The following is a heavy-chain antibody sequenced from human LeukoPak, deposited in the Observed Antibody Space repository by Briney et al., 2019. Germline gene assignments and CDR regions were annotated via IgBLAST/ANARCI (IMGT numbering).Heavy chain of an antibody. Sequence: ASVKVSCKASGYTFTGYYMHWVRQAPGQGHEWMGRINPNSGGTNYAQKFQGRVTMTRDTSISTAYMELSRLRSDDTAVYYCAREKVRQSGMDVWGQGTTVTVSS. D-gene: IGHD2-2*01. CDR3: AREKVRQSGMDV. J-gene: IGHJ6*02. CDR2: INPNSGGT. V-gene: IGHV1-2*06. CDR1: GYTFTGYY.